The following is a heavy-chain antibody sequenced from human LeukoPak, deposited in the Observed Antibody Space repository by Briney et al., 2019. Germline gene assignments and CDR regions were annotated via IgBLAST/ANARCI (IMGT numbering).Heavy chain of an antibody. J-gene: IGHJ3*02. V-gene: IGHV1-46*01. CDR2: INPSGGST. D-gene: IGHD4/OR15-4a*01. CDR3: ARETRARAFDI. Sequence: ASAKVSCKASGYTFTSYYMHWVRQAPGQGLEWMGIINPSGGSTSYAQKFQGRVTMTRDMSTSTVYMELSSLRAEDTAVYYCARETRARAFDIWGQGTMVTVSS. CDR1: GYTFTSYY.